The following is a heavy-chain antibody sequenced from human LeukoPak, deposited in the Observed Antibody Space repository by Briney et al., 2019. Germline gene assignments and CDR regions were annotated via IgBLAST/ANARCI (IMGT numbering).Heavy chain of an antibody. CDR2: IYSGGST. D-gene: IGHD3-10*01. V-gene: IGHV3-53*01. CDR1: GFTVSSNY. Sequence: PGGSLRLSCAASGFTVSSNYMSWVRLAPGKGLEWVSVIYSGGSTYYADSVKGRFTISRDNSKNTLYLQMNSLRAEDTAVYYCARDRMVRGVIPPYYYYYGMDVWGKGTTVTVSS. J-gene: IGHJ6*04. CDR3: ARDRMVRGVIPPYYYYYGMDV.